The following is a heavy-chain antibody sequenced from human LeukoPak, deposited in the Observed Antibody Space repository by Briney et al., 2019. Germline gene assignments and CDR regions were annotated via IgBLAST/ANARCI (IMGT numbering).Heavy chain of an antibody. V-gene: IGHV3-23*01. D-gene: IGHD3-22*01. CDR3: AKEGYYYDSSGYYYPLSV. CDR1: GFTFSSYG. J-gene: IGHJ4*02. CDR2: ISGSGGST. Sequence: GGSLRLSCAASGFTFSSYGMSWVRLAPGKGLEWVSAISGSGGSTYYADSVKGRFTISRDNSKNTLYLQMKSLRAEDTAVYYCAKEGYYYDSSGYYYPLSVWGQGTLVTVSS.